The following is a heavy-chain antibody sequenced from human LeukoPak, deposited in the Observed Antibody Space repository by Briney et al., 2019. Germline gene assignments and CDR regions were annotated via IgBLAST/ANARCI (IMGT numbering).Heavy chain of an antibody. CDR2: INHSGST. Sequence: PSETLSLTCAVYGGSFSGYYWSWIRQPPGKGLEWIGEINHSGSTNYNPSLKSRVTISVDTSKNQFSLKLSSVTAADTAVYYCAREDIVVVPAAMKIFDYWGQGTLVTVSS. CDR1: GGSFSGYY. D-gene: IGHD2-2*01. CDR3: AREDIVVVPAAMKIFDY. V-gene: IGHV4-34*01. J-gene: IGHJ4*02.